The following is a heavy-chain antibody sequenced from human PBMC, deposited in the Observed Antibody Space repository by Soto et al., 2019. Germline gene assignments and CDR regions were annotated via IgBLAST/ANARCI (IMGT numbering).Heavy chain of an antibody. Sequence: GGSLRLSCAASGFTFSSYAMTWVRQAPGKGLEWVSVVTYNGDNTYYADSVKGRFTISRDNSKDTVDLQMNSLTAEDTAVYYCARYIRGPTVFYFDFWGPGVLVTVSS. CDR2: VTYNGDNT. V-gene: IGHV3-23*01. CDR3: ARYIRGPTVFYFDF. J-gene: IGHJ4*02. CDR1: GFTFSSYA. D-gene: IGHD5-18*01.